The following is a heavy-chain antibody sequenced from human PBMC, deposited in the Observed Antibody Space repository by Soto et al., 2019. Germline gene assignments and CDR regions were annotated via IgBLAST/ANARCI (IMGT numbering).Heavy chain of an antibody. CDR1: GFAFTSYG. CDR2: ISAYNGNT. CDR3: ARRAPPMDV. V-gene: IGHV1-18*01. Sequence: GASVKACWEAPGFAFTSYGMSWVRQAPGQGLEWMGWISAYNGNTKYAQKLQGRVTMTTDTSTSTAYMELRSLRSDDTAVYYCARRAPPMDVWGQGTTVTVSS. J-gene: IGHJ6*02.